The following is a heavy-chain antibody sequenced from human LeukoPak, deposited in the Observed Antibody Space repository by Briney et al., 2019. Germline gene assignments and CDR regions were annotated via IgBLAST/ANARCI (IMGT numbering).Heavy chain of an antibody. J-gene: IGHJ4*02. CDR2: ISSSSSYI. CDR3: ARDSWWAPLGFDY. D-gene: IGHD1-26*01. CDR1: GFTFSSYS. Sequence: GGSLRLSCAASGFTFSSYSMNWVGQAPGKGLEWVSSISSSSSYIYYADSVKGRFTISRDNAKNSLYLQMNSLRAEDTAVYYWARDSWWAPLGFDYWGQGTLVTVSS. V-gene: IGHV3-21*01.